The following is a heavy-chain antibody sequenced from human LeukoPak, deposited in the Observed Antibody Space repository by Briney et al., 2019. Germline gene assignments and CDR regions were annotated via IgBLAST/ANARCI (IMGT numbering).Heavy chain of an antibody. D-gene: IGHD3-16*01. Sequence: PGRSLRLSCAASEFTFSDYSMHWVRQAPGKGLEWVAVISYDGSNKYYADSVKGRFTISRDNSKNTLYLQMNSLRAEDTAVYYCARAGGGRRMIAFDYWGQGTLVTVSS. CDR3: ARAGGGRRMIAFDY. CDR2: ISYDGSNK. CDR1: EFTFSDYS. V-gene: IGHV3-30*04. J-gene: IGHJ4*02.